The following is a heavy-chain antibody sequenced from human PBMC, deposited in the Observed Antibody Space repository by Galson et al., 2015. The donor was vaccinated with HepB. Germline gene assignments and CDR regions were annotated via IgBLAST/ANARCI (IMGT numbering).Heavy chain of an antibody. CDR2: ISGSGGST. Sequence: SLRLSCAASGFTFSSYAMSWVRQAPGKGLEWVSAISGSGGSTYYADSVKGRFTISRDYSKNALYLQMNSLRAEDTAVYYCAKWNYYDSSGYHDSAFDIWGQGTMVTVSS. CDR3: AKWNYYDSSGYHDSAFDI. D-gene: IGHD3-22*01. CDR1: GFTFSSYA. V-gene: IGHV3-23*01. J-gene: IGHJ3*02.